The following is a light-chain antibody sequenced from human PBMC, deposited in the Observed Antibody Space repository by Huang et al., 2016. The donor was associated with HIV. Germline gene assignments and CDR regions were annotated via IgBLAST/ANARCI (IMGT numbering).Light chain of an antibody. J-gene: IGKJ1*01. CDR1: QSVSDN. V-gene: IGKV3-15*01. CDR3: LQYNSWPRT. Sequence: EIVMTQSPATLSVSPGERATLSCRASQSVSDNLAWYQQKRGQAPRLLSYGASTRATGIPARVRGSVAGTEFTLTISSLQSEDYGIYWCLQYNSWPRTFGQGTKVEIK. CDR2: GAS.